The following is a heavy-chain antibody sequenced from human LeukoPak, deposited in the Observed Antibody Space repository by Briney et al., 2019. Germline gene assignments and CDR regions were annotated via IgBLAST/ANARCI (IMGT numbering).Heavy chain of an antibody. CDR1: GGSSTNYF. CDR3: ARELGYCSGGSCYSAYYFDY. J-gene: IGHJ4*02. D-gene: IGHD2-15*01. Sequence: PSETLSLTCVLYGGSSTNYFWSWIRQPPGKGLEWIGEINRSASTNYNPSLKSRVTISVDTSKNQFSLKLSSVTAADTAVYYCARELGYCSGGSCYSAYYFDYWGQGTLVTVSS. V-gene: IGHV4-34*01. CDR2: INRSAST.